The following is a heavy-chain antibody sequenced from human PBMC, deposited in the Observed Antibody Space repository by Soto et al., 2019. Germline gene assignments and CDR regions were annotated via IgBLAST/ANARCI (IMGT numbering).Heavy chain of an antibody. Sequence: GGSLRLSCAASGFTFDDYAMHWVRQAPGKGLEWVSGISWNSGSIGYADSVKGRFTISRDNAKNSLYLQMNSLRAEDTALYYCARSHAGRGKLRGGVAAAGNYYYYYMDVWGKGTTVTVSS. CDR1: GFTFDDYA. J-gene: IGHJ6*03. CDR3: ARSHAGRGKLRGGVAAAGNYYYYYMDV. V-gene: IGHV3-9*01. CDR2: ISWNSGSI. D-gene: IGHD6-13*01.